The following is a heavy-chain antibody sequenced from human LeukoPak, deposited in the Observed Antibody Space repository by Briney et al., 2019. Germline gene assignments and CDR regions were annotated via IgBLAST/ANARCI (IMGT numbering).Heavy chain of an antibody. CDR2: INHSGST. D-gene: IGHD6-13*01. V-gene: IGHV4-34*01. J-gene: IGHJ5*02. CDR1: GGSFSGYY. Sequence: SETLSLTGAVYGGSFSGYYWSWIRQPPGKGLEWMGEINHSGSTNYNPSLKSRVTISVDTSKNQFYLKLRSVTAADTAVYYCARGRIAAAGRSSNWFDPWGQGTLVTVS. CDR3: ARGRIAAAGRSSNWFDP.